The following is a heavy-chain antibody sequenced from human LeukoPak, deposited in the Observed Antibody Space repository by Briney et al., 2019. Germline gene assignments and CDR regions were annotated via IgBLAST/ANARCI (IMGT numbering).Heavy chain of an antibody. CDR2: ISYDGSNK. Sequence: GGSLRLSCAASGFTFSSYAMHWVRQAPGKGLEWVAVISYDGSNKYYADSVKGRFTISRNDSKNTLYLQMNSLRAEDTAVYYCADKDYWGQGTLVTVSS. V-gene: IGHV3-30*04. J-gene: IGHJ4*02. CDR3: ADKDY. CDR1: GFTFSSYA.